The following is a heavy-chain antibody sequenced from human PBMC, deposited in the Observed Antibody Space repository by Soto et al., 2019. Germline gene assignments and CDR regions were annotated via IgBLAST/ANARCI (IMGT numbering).Heavy chain of an antibody. Sequence: SETLSLTCTVSGGSFKSGSYSWSWIRQPPGKGLEWIGYVYHTGRTSYNPSLKSRVTISVDTSKNQFSLKLSSVTAADTAVYYCARVAHRYYFDYWGQGTQVTVSS. CDR3: ARVAHRYYFDY. J-gene: IGHJ4*02. CDR2: VYHTGRT. CDR1: GGSFKSGSYS. V-gene: IGHV4-61*01.